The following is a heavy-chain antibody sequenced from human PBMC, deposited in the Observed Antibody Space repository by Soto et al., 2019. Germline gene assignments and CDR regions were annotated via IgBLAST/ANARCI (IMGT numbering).Heavy chain of an antibody. V-gene: IGHV4-39*01. CDR2: IYYSGST. D-gene: IGHD3-22*01. CDR1: GGSISSSSYY. J-gene: IGHJ4*02. Sequence: QLQLQESGPGLVKPSETLSLTCTVSGGSISSSSYYWGWIRQPPGKGLEWIGSIYYSGSTYYNPSLKSRVTISLDTSKNQFSLKLSSVTAADTAVYYCARRLMNYYDSSGYFDYWGQGTLVTVSS. CDR3: ARRLMNYYDSSGYFDY.